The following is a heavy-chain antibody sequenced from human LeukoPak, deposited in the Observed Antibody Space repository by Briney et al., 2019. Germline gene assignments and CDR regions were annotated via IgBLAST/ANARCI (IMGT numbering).Heavy chain of an antibody. CDR3: ASGEGIAAAGTFDY. J-gene: IGHJ4*02. CDR1: GGSISSYY. CDR2: IYTSGST. V-gene: IGHV4-4*07. D-gene: IGHD6-13*01. Sequence: TLSLTCTVSGGSISSYYWSWIRQPAGKGLEWIGRIYTSGSTNYNPSLKSRVTMSVDTSKNQFSLKLSSVTAADTAVYYCASGEGIAAAGTFDYWGQGTLVTVSS.